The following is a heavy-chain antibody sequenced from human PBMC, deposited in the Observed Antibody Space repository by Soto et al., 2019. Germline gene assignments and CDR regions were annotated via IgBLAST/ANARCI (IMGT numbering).Heavy chain of an antibody. CDR2: ISGSGSDR. J-gene: IGHJ6*03. V-gene: IGHV3-23*01. CDR3: TKTPRSYYYYMDV. D-gene: IGHD3-10*01. CDR1: GFTFSTYA. Sequence: EVQVLESGGGLVQPGGSLRLSCVASGFTFSTYAMNWVRQAPGKGLEWVSGISGSGSDRYYADSVRGRFTISRDNSNNTRNLQMDTVRAEDAAIYYCTKTPRSYYYYMDVWGKGTTVTVSS.